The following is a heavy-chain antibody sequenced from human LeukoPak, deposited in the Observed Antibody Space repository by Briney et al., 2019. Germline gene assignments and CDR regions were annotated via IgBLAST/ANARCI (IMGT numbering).Heavy chain of an antibody. CDR1: GFTFSDYY. Sequence: GGSLRLSCAASGFTFSDYYMSWIRQAPGKGLEWVSAISGSGGSTYYADSVKGRFTISRDNSKNTLYLQMNSLRAEDTAVYYCAKGSLKTTVVTPGPGNPDYWGQGTLVTVSS. V-gene: IGHV3-23*01. CDR2: ISGSGGST. J-gene: IGHJ4*02. D-gene: IGHD4-23*01. CDR3: AKGSLKTTVVTPGPGNPDY.